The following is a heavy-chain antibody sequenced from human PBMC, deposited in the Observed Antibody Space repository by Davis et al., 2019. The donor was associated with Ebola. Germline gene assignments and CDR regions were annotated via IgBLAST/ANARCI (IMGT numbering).Heavy chain of an antibody. D-gene: IGHD2-15*01. J-gene: IGHJ6*02. Sequence: GESLKISCAASGFTVSSNYMSWVRQAPGKGLEWVSVIYSGGSTYYADPVKGRFTISRHNSKNTLYLQMNSLRADDTAVYYCARAVAATPYYYNGMDVWGQGTTVTVSS. CDR1: GFTVSSNY. V-gene: IGHV3-53*04. CDR2: IYSGGST. CDR3: ARAVAATPYYYNGMDV.